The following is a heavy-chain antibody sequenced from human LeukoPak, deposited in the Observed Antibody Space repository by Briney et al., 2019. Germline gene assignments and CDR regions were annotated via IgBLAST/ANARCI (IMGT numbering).Heavy chain of an antibody. CDR3: ARDRLYSSSWFQEGDNENWFDP. CDR1: GGSISSSSYY. V-gene: IGHV4-39*07. CDR2: IYYSGST. Sequence: PSETLSLTCTVSGGSISSSSYYWGWIRQPPGKGLEWIGSIYYSGSTYYNPSLKSRVTISVDTSKNQFSLKLSSVTAADTAVYYCARDRLYSSSWFQEGDNENWFDPWGQGTLVTVSS. D-gene: IGHD6-13*01. J-gene: IGHJ5*02.